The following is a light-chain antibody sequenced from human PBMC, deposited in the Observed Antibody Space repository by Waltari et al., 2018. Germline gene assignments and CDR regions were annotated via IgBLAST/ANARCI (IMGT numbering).Light chain of an antibody. J-gene: IGKJ4*01. CDR1: QSIRTY. CDR2: DAS. V-gene: IGKV3-15*01. CDR3: QQYYLWPLT. Sequence: DIVMTQSPATLSVSPGERATLSCRARQSIRTYLTWHQQKPGQAPRLLIYDASTRAAGVPARFSGSASGTEFTLTISSLQSEDFAVYYCQQYYLWPLTFGGGTKVEIK.